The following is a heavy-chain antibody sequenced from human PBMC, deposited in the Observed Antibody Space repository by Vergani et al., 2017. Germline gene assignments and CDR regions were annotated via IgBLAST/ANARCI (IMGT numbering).Heavy chain of an antibody. CDR2: ISAYNGNT. CDR1: GYTFTSYG. V-gene: IGHV1-18*04. D-gene: IGHD3-9*01. Sequence: QVQLVQSGAEVKKPGASVKVSCKASGYTFTSYGISWVRQAPGQGLEWMGWISAYNGNTNYAQKFQGRVTITADESTSTAYMELSSLRSEDTAVYYCARGGSYDIYDDAFDIWGQGTMVTVSS. CDR3: ARGGSYDIYDDAFDI. J-gene: IGHJ3*02.